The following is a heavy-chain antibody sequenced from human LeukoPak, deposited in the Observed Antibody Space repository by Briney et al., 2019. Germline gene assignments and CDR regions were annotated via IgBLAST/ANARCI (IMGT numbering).Heavy chain of an antibody. J-gene: IGHJ4*02. CDR2: IRYDGSNK. Sequence: PGGSLRLSCAASGFTFSSYGMHWVRQAPGKGLEWVAFIRYDGSNKYYADSVKGRFSISRDSSKNILYLQMNSLRAEDTAVYYCAKSGYNRFDYWGQGTLVTVSS. CDR1: GFTFSSYG. D-gene: IGHD5-24*01. V-gene: IGHV3-30*02. CDR3: AKSGYNRFDY.